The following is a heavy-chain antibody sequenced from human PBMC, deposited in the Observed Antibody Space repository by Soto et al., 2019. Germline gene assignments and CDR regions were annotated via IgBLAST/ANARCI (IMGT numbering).Heavy chain of an antibody. J-gene: IGHJ5*02. V-gene: IGHV7-4-1*01. Sequence: GASVKVSCKASGYTFTSYAMNWVRQAPGQGLEWMGWINTNTGNPTYAQGFTGRFVFSLDTSVSTAYLQICSLKAEDTAVYYCAREGGMGIVLVPAAPPFDPWGQGTLVTVSS. D-gene: IGHD2-2*03. CDR1: GYTFTSYA. CDR3: AREGGMGIVLVPAAPPFDP. CDR2: INTNTGNP.